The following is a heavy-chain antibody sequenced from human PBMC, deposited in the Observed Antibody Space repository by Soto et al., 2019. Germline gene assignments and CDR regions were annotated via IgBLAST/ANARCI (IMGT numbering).Heavy chain of an antibody. CDR3: AGAFDI. CDR2: MSSSGSSM. J-gene: IGHJ3*02. CDR1: GLTISSYN. Sequence: EVQLVESGGGLIQSGGSLRLSCAASGLTISSYNMNWVRQAPGKGLEWVAYMSSSGSSMYYADSVKGRFTISRDNAKNSLFLQMNSLRDEATAVYYWAGAFDIWGQGTMVIVSS. V-gene: IGHV3-48*02.